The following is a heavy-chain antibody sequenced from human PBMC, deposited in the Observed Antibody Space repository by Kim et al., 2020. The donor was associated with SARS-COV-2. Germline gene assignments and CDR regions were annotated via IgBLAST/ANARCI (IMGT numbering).Heavy chain of an antibody. CDR1: GGTFSSYA. V-gene: IGHV1-69*13. CDR3: ARGGYSSGWERGYFDY. CDR2: IIPIFGTA. D-gene: IGHD6-19*01. J-gene: IGHJ4*02. Sequence: SVKVSCKASGGTFSSYAISWVRQAPGQGLERMGGIIPIFGTANYAQKFQGRVTITADESTSTAYMELSSLRSEDTAVYYCARGGYSSGWERGYFDYWGQGTLVTVSS.